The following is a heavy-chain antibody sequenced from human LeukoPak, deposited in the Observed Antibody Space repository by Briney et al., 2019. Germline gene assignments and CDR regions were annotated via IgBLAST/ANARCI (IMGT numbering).Heavy chain of an antibody. Sequence: SETLSLTCTVSGGSISSSSYYWGWIRQPPGKGLEWIGIIYYSGSTNYNPSLKSRVTISVDTSKKQFSLKLSSVTAADTAVYYCARGYSSSWNYFDYWGQGTLVTVSS. CDR2: IYYSGST. CDR3: ARGYSSSWNYFDY. CDR1: GGSISSSSYY. V-gene: IGHV4-39*07. J-gene: IGHJ4*02. D-gene: IGHD6-13*01.